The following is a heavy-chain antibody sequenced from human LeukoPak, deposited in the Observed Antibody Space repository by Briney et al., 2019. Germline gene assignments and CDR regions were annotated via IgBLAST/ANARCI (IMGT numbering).Heavy chain of an antibody. CDR2: INHSGST. CDR1: GGSFSGYY. Sequence: SETLSLTCAVYGGSFSGYYWSWIRQPPGKGLERIGEINHSGSTNYNPSLKSRVTISVDTSKNQFSLKLSSVTAADTAVYYCARGPSRKVAATSWFDPWGQGTLVTVSS. CDR3: ARGPSRKVAATSWFDP. V-gene: IGHV4-34*01. J-gene: IGHJ5*02. D-gene: IGHD2-15*01.